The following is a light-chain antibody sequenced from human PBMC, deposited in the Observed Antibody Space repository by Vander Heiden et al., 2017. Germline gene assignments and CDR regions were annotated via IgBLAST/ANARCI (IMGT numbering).Light chain of an antibody. V-gene: IGKV1-5*03. CDR3: QQYNTSPYT. J-gene: IGKJ2*01. Sequence: DIQMTQSPSTLSASVGDRVTITCRASQSISSWLAWYQQRPGKAPKVLIFKTSTLEGGVPSRFSGRGSGTEFALSISSLQPDDSATYYCQQYNTSPYTFGQGTKLEIK. CDR2: KTS. CDR1: QSISSW.